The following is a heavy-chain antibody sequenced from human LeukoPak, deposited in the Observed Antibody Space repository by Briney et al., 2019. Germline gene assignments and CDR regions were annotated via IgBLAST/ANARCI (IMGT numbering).Heavy chain of an antibody. CDR1: SGSIDNEH. CDR2: TVYRGSN. J-gene: IGHJ4*02. CDR3: MSVIFGGAGSGN. D-gene: IGHD3-16*02. Sequence: SETLSLTCSVSSGSIDNEHWCWVRQPPGKGLEWIGHTVYRGSNKYNPSLKSRVAISVDTSKNRFSLILISVTAADTAVYYCMSVIFGGAGSGNWGQGTLVTVSS. V-gene: IGHV4-59*12.